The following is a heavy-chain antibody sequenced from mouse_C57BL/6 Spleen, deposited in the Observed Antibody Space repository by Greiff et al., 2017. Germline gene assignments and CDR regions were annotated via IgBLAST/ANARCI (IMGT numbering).Heavy chain of an antibody. D-gene: IGHD1-1*01. CDR3: ARGHCGSSYDWYYDV. CDR2: IDPNSGGT. V-gene: IGHV1-72*01. Sequence: QVQLQQPGAELVKPGASVKLSCKASGYTFTSYWMHWVKQRPGRGLEGIGRIDPNSGGTKYNEKFKSKATLTVDKPSSTAYMQLSSLTSEDSAVYYCARGHCGSSYDWYYDVWGTGTTVTVAS. CDR1: GYTFTSYW. J-gene: IGHJ1*03.